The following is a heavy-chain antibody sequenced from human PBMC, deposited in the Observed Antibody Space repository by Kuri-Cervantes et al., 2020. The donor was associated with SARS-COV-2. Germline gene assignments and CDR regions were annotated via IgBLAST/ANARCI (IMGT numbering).Heavy chain of an antibody. CDR2: IIPIFGTA. D-gene: IGHD6-19*01. CDR3: ARHSGSGWTGNWFDP. V-gene: IGHV1-69*06. CDR1: GDSFSNYG. J-gene: IGHJ5*02. Sequence: SVKVSCKTSGDSFSNYGISWVRQAPGQGLEWMGGIIPIFGTANYAQKFQGRVTITADKSTSTAYMELSSLRSEDTAVYYCARHSGSGWTGNWFDPWGQGTLVTVSS.